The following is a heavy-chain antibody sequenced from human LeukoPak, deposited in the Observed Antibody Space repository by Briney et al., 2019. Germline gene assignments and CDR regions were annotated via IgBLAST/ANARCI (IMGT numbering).Heavy chain of an antibody. CDR1: GFNFSDVW. V-gene: IGHV3-15*01. D-gene: IGHD3-16*01. CDR2: IKTKTDGRAT. CDR3: VTRITSTGDY. Sequence: GSLRVSCEASGFNFSDVWMNWVRQAPGKGLEWIGRIKTKTDGRATEYAAPAKGRFTISRDDSKSTVYLHMNSLKTEDTALYYCVTRITSTGDYWGQGTLVTVSS. J-gene: IGHJ4*02.